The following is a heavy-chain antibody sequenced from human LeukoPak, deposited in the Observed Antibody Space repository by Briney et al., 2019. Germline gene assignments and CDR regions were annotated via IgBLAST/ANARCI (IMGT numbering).Heavy chain of an antibody. CDR1: IGSLSGYY. CDR3: ARGKRFGELSQPYYFDY. Sequence: PSETLSLTCAVYIGSLSGYYWTWIRQPPGKGLEWIGEINHSGSTNYNPSLKSRVTISVDTSKNQFSLKLSSVTAADTAVYYCARGKRFGELSQPYYFDYWGQGTLVTVSS. J-gene: IGHJ4*02. V-gene: IGHV4-34*01. D-gene: IGHD3-10*01. CDR2: INHSGST.